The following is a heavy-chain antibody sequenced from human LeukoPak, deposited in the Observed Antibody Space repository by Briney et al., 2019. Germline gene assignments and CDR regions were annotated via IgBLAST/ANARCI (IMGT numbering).Heavy chain of an antibody. J-gene: IGHJ4*02. CDR1: GFTFDDYA. CDR2: ISWNSGSI. V-gene: IGHV3-9*01. CDR3: AKGKRVVPAAPFDY. D-gene: IGHD2-2*01. Sequence: PGGSLRLSCAASGFTFDDYAMHWVRQAPGKGLEWVSGISWNSGSIGYADSVKGRFTISRDNAKNSLYLQMNSLRAEDTALYYCAKGKRVVPAAPFDYWGQGTLVTVSS.